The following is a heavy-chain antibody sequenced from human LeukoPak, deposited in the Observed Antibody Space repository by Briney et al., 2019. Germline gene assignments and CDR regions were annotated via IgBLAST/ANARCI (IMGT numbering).Heavy chain of an antibody. CDR1: GYSFTDYY. CDR2: INPYSGGT. V-gene: IGHV1-2*02. J-gene: IGHJ4*02. D-gene: IGHD1/OR15-1a*01. Sequence: ASVKVSCKASGYSFTDYYMHWVRQAPGQGLEWMGWINPYSGGTNYAQGFQGRVTMTRDTSISTAYVELSRLRSDDTAVYYCARAEWSATTKFDYWGQGTLVTVSS. CDR3: ARAEWSATTKFDY.